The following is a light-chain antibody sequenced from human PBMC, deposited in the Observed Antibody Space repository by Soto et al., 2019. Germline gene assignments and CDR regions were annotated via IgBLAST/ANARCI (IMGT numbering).Light chain of an antibody. V-gene: IGLV2-8*01. Sequence: QSALTQPPSASGSPGQSVTISCTGTSSDIGAYNYVSWYQQHPDKAPKFMIYEVTKRPSGVPDRFSGSKSGNTASLTISGLQAEDEADYYCASYAGSNNFVVFGGGTKVTGL. CDR2: EVT. CDR1: SSDIGAYNY. J-gene: IGLJ2*01. CDR3: ASYAGSNNFVV.